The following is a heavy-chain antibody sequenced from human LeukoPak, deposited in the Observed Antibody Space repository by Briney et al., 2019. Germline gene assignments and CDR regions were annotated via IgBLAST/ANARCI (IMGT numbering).Heavy chain of an antibody. Sequence: SETLSLTCTVSGGSISSYYWGWIRQPPGKGLEWIGSIYHSGSTYYNPSLKSRVTISVDTSKNQFSLKLSSVTAADTAVYYCARGPTGYYYYYMDVWGKGTTVTVSS. V-gene: IGHV4-38-2*02. CDR3: ARGPTGYYYYYMDV. D-gene: IGHD4-17*01. J-gene: IGHJ6*03. CDR1: GGSISSYY. CDR2: IYHSGST.